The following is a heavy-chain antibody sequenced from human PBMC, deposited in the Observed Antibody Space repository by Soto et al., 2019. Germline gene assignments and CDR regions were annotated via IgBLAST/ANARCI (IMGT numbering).Heavy chain of an antibody. CDR1: GFTFSNYA. Sequence: GGSLRLSCASSGFTFSNYAMSWVRQAPGMGLEWVSAINAGGSATYSADSVKGRLTISRDNSKNTLSLQMNSLRAEDTAVYYCAKGSSGGRPYYFDYWGLGTLVTVSS. CDR3: AKGSSGGRPYYFDY. D-gene: IGHD2-8*02. J-gene: IGHJ4*02. V-gene: IGHV3-23*01. CDR2: INAGGSAT.